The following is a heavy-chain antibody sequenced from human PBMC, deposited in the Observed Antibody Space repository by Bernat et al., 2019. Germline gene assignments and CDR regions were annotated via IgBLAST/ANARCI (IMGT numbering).Heavy chain of an antibody. CDR1: GFTFSSYG. D-gene: IGHD3-10*01. CDR3: AKSRFYGSGDYYLDY. CDR2: ISYDGSNK. V-gene: IGHV3-30*18. Sequence: QVQLVESGGGVVQPGRSLRLSCAASGFTFSSYGMHWVRQAPGKGLEWVAVISYDGSNKYYADSVKGRFTISRDNSKNTLYLQMNSLRAEDTAVYYCAKSRFYGSGDYYLDYWGQGTLVTVSS. J-gene: IGHJ4*02.